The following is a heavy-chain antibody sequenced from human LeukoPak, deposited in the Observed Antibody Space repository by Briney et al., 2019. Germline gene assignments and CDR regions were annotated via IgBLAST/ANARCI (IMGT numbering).Heavy chain of an antibody. CDR1: GGSFSGYY. CDR3: ARFRAKNWFGP. V-gene: IGHV4-34*01. Sequence: SETLSLTCAVYGGSFSGYYWSWIRQPPGKGLEWIGEINHSGTTNYNPSLKSRFIISVDTPKKQFSLNLTSVTAADTAVYYCARFRAKNWFGPWGQGTLVTVSS. CDR2: INHSGTT. J-gene: IGHJ5*02.